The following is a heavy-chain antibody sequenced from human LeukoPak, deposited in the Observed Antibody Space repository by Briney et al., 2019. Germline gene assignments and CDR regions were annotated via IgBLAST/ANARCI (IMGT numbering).Heavy chain of an antibody. CDR2: IRSKIAGATT. CDR3: TTGYHTPSHDGY. J-gene: IGHJ4*02. V-gene: IGHV3-15*01. CDR1: GFTFSSSW. D-gene: IGHD2-15*01. Sequence: GGSLRLSCAASGFTFSSSWMNWVRQAPGQGLEWIALIRSKIAGATTDYAAPVKGRFIISRDDPQNTLSLQMHSLKTEDTGIYFCTTGYHTPSHDGYWGQGTLVTVSS.